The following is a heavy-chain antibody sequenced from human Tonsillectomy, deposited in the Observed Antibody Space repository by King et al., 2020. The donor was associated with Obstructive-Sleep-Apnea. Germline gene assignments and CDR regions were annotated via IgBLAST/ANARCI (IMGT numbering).Heavy chain of an antibody. Sequence: QLQESGPGLVKPSETLSLTCTVSGYSISSDYYWGWIRQPPGKGREWIATIYHSRSTYYNPSLKSRVTLSVDTSKNQFSLRLRSVTAADTAVYYCARVGPSQTDYWGQGTLVTVSS. CDR3: ARVGPSQTDY. D-gene: IGHD3-16*01. J-gene: IGHJ4*02. CDR1: GYSISSDYY. CDR2: IYHSRST. V-gene: IGHV4-38-2*02.